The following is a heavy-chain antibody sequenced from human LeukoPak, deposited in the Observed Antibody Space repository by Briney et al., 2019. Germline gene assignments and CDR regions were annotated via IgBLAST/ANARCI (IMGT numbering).Heavy chain of an antibody. D-gene: IGHD4-23*01. CDR3: ARFYGGNSIFDY. V-gene: IGHV1-69*13. CDR1: GGTFSSYA. J-gene: IGHJ4*02. CDR2: IIPIFGTA. Sequence: SVKVSCKASGGTFSSYAISWVRQAPGQGLEWMGGIIPIFGTANYAQKFQGRVTITADESTSTAYMELGSLRSEDTAVYYCARFYGGNSIFDYWGQGTLVTVSS.